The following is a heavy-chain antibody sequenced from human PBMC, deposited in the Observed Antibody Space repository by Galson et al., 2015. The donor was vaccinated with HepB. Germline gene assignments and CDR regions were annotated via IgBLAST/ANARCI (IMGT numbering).Heavy chain of an antibody. CDR1: GYTFTTYY. Sequence: SVKVSCKASGYTFTTYYIHWVRQAPGQGLEWMGIINPSGGSTNYAQKFQGRVTLTRDTSTSTVYMDLSSLRSEDTAVYYCARGLWFGESTGPFDYWGQGTLVTVSS. J-gene: IGHJ4*02. CDR2: INPSGGST. V-gene: IGHV1-46*01. D-gene: IGHD3-10*01. CDR3: ARGLWFGESTGPFDY.